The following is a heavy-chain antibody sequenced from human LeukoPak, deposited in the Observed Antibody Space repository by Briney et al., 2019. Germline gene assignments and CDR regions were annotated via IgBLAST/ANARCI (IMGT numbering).Heavy chain of an antibody. D-gene: IGHD3-22*01. CDR2: IKQDGSEK. V-gene: IGHV3-7*01. Sequence: GGSLRLSCAASGFAFSSYWMSWVRQAPGKGLEWVANIKQDGSEKYYVDSVKGRFTISRDNAKNSLYLQMNSLRAEDTAVYYCARDLGGSGYEVFDYWGQGTLVTVSS. CDR3: ARDLGGSGYEVFDY. J-gene: IGHJ4*02. CDR1: GFAFSSYW.